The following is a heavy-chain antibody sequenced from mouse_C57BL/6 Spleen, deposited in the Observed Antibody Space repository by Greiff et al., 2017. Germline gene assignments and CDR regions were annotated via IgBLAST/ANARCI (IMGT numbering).Heavy chain of an antibody. V-gene: IGHV5-4*01. J-gene: IGHJ3*01. CDR3: ARGEDYGSRVAWFAY. CDR2: ISDGGSYT. CDR1: GFTFSSYA. Sequence: EVQLVESGGGLVKPGGSLKLSCAASGFTFSSYAMSWVRQTPEKRLEWVATISDGGSYTYYPDNVKGRFTISRDNAKNNLYLQMSHLKSEDTAMYYCARGEDYGSRVAWFAYWGQGTLVTVSA. D-gene: IGHD1-1*01.